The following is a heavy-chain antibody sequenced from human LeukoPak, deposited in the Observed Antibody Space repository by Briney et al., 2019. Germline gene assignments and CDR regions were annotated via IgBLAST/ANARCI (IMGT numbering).Heavy chain of an antibody. J-gene: IGHJ4*02. CDR3: ARGLDASMETAYDY. CDR1: GSTFSSYA. CDR2: IIPIFGTA. Sequence: SVKVSCKASGSTFSSYAINWVRQAPGQGIEWMGGIIPIFGTANYAQKFQGRVTITADESTSTAYMELSSLRSEDTAIYYCARGLDASMETAYDYWGQGTLVTVSS. D-gene: IGHD5-18*01. V-gene: IGHV1-69*01.